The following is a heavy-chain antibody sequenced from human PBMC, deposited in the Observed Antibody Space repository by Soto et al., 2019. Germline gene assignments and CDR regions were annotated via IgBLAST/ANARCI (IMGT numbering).Heavy chain of an antibody. V-gene: IGHV4-39*07. CDR2: IYYSGST. Sequence: PSETLSLTCTVSGGSITSSSYYWGWIRQPPGKGLEWIGKIYYSGSTYYTPSLKSRVTISVDKSKNQFSLKLSSVTAADTAVYYCASLDYGGNSRNMDVWGQGTTVTVSS. CDR1: GGSITSSSYY. J-gene: IGHJ6*02. CDR3: ASLDYGGNSRNMDV. D-gene: IGHD4-17*01.